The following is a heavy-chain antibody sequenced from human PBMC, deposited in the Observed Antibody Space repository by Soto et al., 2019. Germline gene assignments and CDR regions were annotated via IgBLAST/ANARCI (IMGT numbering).Heavy chain of an antibody. J-gene: IGHJ4*02. CDR1: GGSISSGGYY. CDR2: IYYSGST. V-gene: IGHV4-31*03. CDR3: ASRVKRITIFGVVKSAHSDY. D-gene: IGHD3-3*01. Sequence: PSGTLSLTCTVSGGSISSGGYYWSWIRQHPGKGLEWIGYIYYSGSTYYNPSLKSRVTISVDTSKNQFSLKLSSVTAADTAVYYCASRVKRITIFGVVKSAHSDYCGQGTQVTVPQ.